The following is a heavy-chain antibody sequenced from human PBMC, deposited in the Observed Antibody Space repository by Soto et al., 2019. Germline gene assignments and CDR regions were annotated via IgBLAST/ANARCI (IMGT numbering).Heavy chain of an antibody. CDR2: MNAANGNA. CDR3: ARAVGIGVTGLDI. D-gene: IGHD2-21*02. Sequence: QERLVQSGAELRRPGASVKISCRASGYNFPSSNVNWVRQASGQGPEWLGCMNAANGNASFARDFQGRVTMTRDLSTDKAYLDMGGLSSGDTAMYYCARAVGIGVTGLDIWGPGTFVTVS. J-gene: IGHJ4*02. V-gene: IGHV1-8*01. CDR1: GYNFPSSN.